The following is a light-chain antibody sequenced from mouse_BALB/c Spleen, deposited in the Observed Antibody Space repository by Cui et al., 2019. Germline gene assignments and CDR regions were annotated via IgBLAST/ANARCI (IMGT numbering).Light chain of an antibody. CDR2: DTS. J-gene: IGKJ1*01. Sequence: QIVLTQSQPIWFQSQGEKVTMTCSASSSVRYMYWYQQKPGSSPRLLIYDTSNLASGVPVRCSGSGSGTSYSLTISRMEAEDAATYYCQQWSSYPPTWTFGGGTKLEIK. CDR1: SSVRY. CDR3: QQWSSYPPTWT. V-gene: IGKV4-55*01.